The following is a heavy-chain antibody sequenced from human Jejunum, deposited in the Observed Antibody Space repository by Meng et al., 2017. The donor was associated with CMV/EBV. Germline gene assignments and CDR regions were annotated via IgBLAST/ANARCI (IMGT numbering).Heavy chain of an antibody. D-gene: IGHD5-24*01. CDR3: AKGGYNSWFDP. Sequence: GQGVGSGGGVVQPDGTLCLSCAASGFIFNTYGRHWVRQAPGRGLEWVAFLYHVSIYKYYTDSVKGRFTISRDNSKNTLCLQMNSLRAEDTAVYYCAKGGYNSWFDPWGQGTLVTVSS. CDR1: GFIFNTYG. J-gene: IGHJ5*02. V-gene: IGHV3-30*02. CDR2: LYHVSIYK.